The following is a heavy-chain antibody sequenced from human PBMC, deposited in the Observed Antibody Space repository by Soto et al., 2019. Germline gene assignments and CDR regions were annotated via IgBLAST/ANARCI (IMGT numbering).Heavy chain of an antibody. D-gene: IGHD2-15*01. V-gene: IGHV1-18*01. CDR3: ASVVGARGHWFVP. J-gene: IGHJ5*02. Sequence: ASVKVSCKASGYTFTSYGISWARQAPGQGLEWMGRISAYNGNTNYAQKLQGRVTMTTDTSTSTAYMELRSLRSDDTAVYYCASVVGARGHWFVPRREGILVTVPS. CDR2: ISAYNGNT. CDR1: GYTFTSYG.